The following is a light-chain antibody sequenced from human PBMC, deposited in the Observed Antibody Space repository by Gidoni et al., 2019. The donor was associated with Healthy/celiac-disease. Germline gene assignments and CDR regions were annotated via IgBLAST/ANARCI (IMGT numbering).Light chain of an antibody. CDR2: DAS. V-gene: IGKV1-5*01. J-gene: IGKJ1*01. CDR1: QSISSW. CDR3: QQYNSYPWT. Sequence: GDRVTITCRASQSISSWLAWYQQKPGKATKLLIYDASSLESGVQSRFSGSGSGTEFTLTISSLQPDDFATYYCQQYNSYPWTFGQGTKVEIK.